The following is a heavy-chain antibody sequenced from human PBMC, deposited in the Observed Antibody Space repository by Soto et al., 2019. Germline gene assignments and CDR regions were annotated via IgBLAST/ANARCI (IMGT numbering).Heavy chain of an antibody. V-gene: IGHV4-28*01. CDR3: ARREIQGPIDY. CDR1: GYSISSGNW. Sequence: PSETLSLTCAVSGYSISSGNWWGWIRQPPGKGLEWIGYIYYSGTTYYNPSLKSRVTMSVDTSKKQFSLKLTSVTAVDTAVYYCARREIQGPIDYWGQGTLVTVSS. J-gene: IGHJ4*02. D-gene: IGHD1-26*01. CDR2: IYYSGTT.